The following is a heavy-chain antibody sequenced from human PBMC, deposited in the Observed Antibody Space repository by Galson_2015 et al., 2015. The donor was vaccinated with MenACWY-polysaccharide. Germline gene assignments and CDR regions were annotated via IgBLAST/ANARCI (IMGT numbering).Heavy chain of an antibody. V-gene: IGHV6-1*01. D-gene: IGHD6-13*01. CDR3: ARSASRSSCSYCYFDL. CDR2: TYYRSKWYN. J-gene: IGHJ2*01. CDR1: GDSVSSNSAA. Sequence: CAISGDSVSSNSAAWNWIRQSPSRGLEWLGRTYYRSKWYNDYAVSVKSRITINPDTSKNQFSLQLNTVTPEDTAVYYCARSASRSSCSYCYFDLWGRGTLVTVSS.